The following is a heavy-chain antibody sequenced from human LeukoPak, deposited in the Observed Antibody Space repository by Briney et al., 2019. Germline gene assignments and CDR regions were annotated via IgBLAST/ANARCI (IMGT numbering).Heavy chain of an antibody. D-gene: IGHD3-22*01. J-gene: IGHJ3*02. V-gene: IGHV3-33*01. CDR2: IRSDANNK. CDR1: GFNFRNYD. CDR3: ARAYYFDTTGHDSDALDI. Sequence: GGSLRLSCAASGFNFRNYDMHWVRQAPGKGLGWVASIRSDANNKYYADSVEGRFTISRDNAKNTLFLQMNSLRAEDTAVYYCARAYYFDTTGHDSDALDIWGRGTMVTVSS.